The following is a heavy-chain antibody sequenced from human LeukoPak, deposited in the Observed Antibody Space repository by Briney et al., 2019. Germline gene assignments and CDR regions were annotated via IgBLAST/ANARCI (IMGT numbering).Heavy chain of an antibody. J-gene: IGHJ4*02. Sequence: GESLKISCKGSGYSFTSYRIGWVRQMPGKGLEWMGIIDPGDSDTRYSPSFQSQVTISADKSINTAYLQWSSLKASDTAMYYCARRGSRWFLDWGQGTLVTVSS. CDR2: IDPGDSDT. CDR1: GYSFTSYR. V-gene: IGHV5-51*01. D-gene: IGHD6-13*01. CDR3: ARRGSRWFLD.